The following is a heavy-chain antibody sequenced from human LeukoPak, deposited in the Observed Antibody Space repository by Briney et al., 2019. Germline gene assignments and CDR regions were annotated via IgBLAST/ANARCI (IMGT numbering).Heavy chain of an antibody. Sequence: GGSLRLSCTVSGFTLSSYEMTWFRQAPGKGLEWVSSIGYGGADSHYADSVKGRFTLSRDNSKNTLYLQMNSLRADDTAVYYCARDLMVDYDGHDAFDIWGQGTMVTVSS. CDR3: ARDLMVDYDGHDAFDI. J-gene: IGHJ3*02. CDR1: GFTLSSYE. V-gene: IGHV3-23*01. D-gene: IGHD3-22*01. CDR2: IGYGGADS.